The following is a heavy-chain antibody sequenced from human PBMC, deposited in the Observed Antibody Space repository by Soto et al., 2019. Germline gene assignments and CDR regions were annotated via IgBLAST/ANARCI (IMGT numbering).Heavy chain of an antibody. D-gene: IGHD3-10*01. J-gene: IGHJ5*02. Sequence: SETLSLTCTVSGGSISSGGYYWSWVRQHPGKGLEWIGYIYYSGSTYYNPSLKSRVTISVDTSKNQFSLKLSSVTAADTAVYYCATVGGAGSGNWFDPWGQGTLVTVSS. CDR3: ATVGGAGSGNWFDP. CDR1: GGSISSGGYY. V-gene: IGHV4-31*03. CDR2: IYYSGST.